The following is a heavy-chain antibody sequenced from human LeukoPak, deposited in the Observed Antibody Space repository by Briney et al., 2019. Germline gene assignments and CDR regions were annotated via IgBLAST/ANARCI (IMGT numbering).Heavy chain of an antibody. Sequence: ASVKVSCKASGGTFSSYAISWVRQAPGQGLEWMGRIIPIFGTANYAQKFQGRVTITTDESTSTAYMELSNLRSEDTAVYYCAGRDHDYGDYVYFQHWGRGTLVTVSS. D-gene: IGHD4-17*01. J-gene: IGHJ1*01. CDR1: GGTFSSYA. CDR3: AGRDHDYGDYVYFQH. CDR2: IIPIFGTA. V-gene: IGHV1-69*05.